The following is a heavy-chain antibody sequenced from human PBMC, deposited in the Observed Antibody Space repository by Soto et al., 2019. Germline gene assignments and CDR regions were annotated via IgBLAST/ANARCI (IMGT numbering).Heavy chain of an antibody. V-gene: IGHV3-74*01. CDR1: GFSFSNYW. D-gene: IGHD5-12*01. CDR3: VRDRGYSGYGN. CDR2: INTDGSST. J-gene: IGHJ4*02. Sequence: EVQLVESGGGLVQPGGSLRLSCAASGFSFSNYWMHWVRQVPGKGLVWVSRINTDGSSTTYADSVKGRFTMSRDNAKKTLYLQLNSLRVEDTAMYYCVRDRGYSGYGNWGQGTLVTVSS.